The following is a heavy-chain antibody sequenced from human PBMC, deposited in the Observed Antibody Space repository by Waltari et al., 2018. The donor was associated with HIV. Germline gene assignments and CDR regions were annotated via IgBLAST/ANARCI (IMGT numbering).Heavy chain of an antibody. D-gene: IGHD6-19*01. J-gene: IGHJ4*02. V-gene: IGHV4-39*07. Sequence: QLQLQESGPGLVKPSETLSLTCTVSGGSISSSSYYWGWIRQPPGKGLEWIGNIYYSGSIYYNPSLKSRVTISVDTSKNQFSLKLSSVTAADTAVYYCARDCSSSGWYYVDYWGQGTLVTVSS. CDR1: GGSISSSSYY. CDR3: ARDCSSSGWYYVDY. CDR2: IYYSGSI.